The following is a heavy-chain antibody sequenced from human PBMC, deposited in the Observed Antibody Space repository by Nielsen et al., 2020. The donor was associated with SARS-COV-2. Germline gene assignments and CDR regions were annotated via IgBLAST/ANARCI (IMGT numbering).Heavy chain of an antibody. J-gene: IGHJ3*02. V-gene: IGHV3-73*01. D-gene: IGHD6-13*01. Sequence: GESLQISCAASGFAFSDSTMHWVRQASGKGLEWVGRIRTKANNYATVYAASVKGRFTISRDDSKNTAYLQMNSLRTEDTAIYYCTRVNPISGSWFDAFDIWGQGTLVTVSS. CDR3: TRVNPISGSWFDAFDI. CDR1: GFAFSDST. CDR2: IRTKANNYAT.